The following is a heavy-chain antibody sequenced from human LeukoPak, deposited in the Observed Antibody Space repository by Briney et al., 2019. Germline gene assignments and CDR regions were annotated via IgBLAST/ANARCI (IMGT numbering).Heavy chain of an antibody. D-gene: IGHD2-21*01. CDR2: ISAYNGNT. CDR3: ARDFDVVVIATTPFDY. Sequence: KPGASVKVSCKASGYTFTSYGISWVRQAPGQGLEWMGWISAYNGNTNYAQKLQGRVTMTTDTSTSIAYMELRSLRSDDTAVYYCARDFDVVVIATTPFDYWGQGTLVTVSS. V-gene: IGHV1-18*01. CDR1: GYTFTSYG. J-gene: IGHJ4*02.